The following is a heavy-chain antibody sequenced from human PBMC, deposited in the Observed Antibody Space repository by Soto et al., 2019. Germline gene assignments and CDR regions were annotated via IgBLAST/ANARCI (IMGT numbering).Heavy chain of an antibody. CDR1: GFTVNSNY. Sequence: SGGSLRLSCAASGFTVNSNYMSWVRQAPGKGLGWVSVIYSGGSTYYADSVKGRFTISRDNSKNTLYLQMNSLRAEDTAVYYCARSTYYSSGWLDYWGQGTLVTVS. J-gene: IGHJ4*02. CDR2: IYSGGST. V-gene: IGHV3-53*01. CDR3: ARSTYYSSGWLDY. D-gene: IGHD6-19*01.